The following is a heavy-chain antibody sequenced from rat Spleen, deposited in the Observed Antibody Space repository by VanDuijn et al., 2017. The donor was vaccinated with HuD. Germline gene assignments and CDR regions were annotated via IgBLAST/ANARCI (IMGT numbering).Heavy chain of an antibody. V-gene: IGHV5-29*01. CDR3: ARRDYYDGSYYSNYFDY. CDR1: GFTFSDYG. Sequence: EVQLMESGGGRVQPGRSLKLSCAASGFTFSDYGMAWVRQAPTKGLEWVATISYGDSSGHSSTYYRDSVKGRFTISRDNAKSSLYLQMNSLKSEDTATYYCARRDYYDGSYYSNYFDYWGQGVMVTVSS. CDR2: ISYGDSSGHSST. J-gene: IGHJ2*01. D-gene: IGHD1-12*02.